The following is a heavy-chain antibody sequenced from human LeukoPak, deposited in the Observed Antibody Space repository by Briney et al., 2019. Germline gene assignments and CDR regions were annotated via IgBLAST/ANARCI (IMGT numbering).Heavy chain of an antibody. CDR2: IKQDGSEK. V-gene: IGHV3-7*01. CDR3: ARLDRMIRGVTDY. CDR1: GFTFSTYW. Sequence: GSLRLSCAASGFTFSTYWMSWVRQAPGKGLEWVATIKQDGSEKYYVNSVKGRFTISRDNAKNSLYLQMDSLRAEDTAVYYRARLDRMIRGVTDYWGQGTLVTVSS. D-gene: IGHD3-10*01. J-gene: IGHJ4*02.